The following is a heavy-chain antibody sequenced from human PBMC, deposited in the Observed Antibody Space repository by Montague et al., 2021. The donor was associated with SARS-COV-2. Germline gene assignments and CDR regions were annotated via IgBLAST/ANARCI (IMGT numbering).Heavy chain of an antibody. CDR2: IYYSGST. CDR1: GGSISSYY. V-gene: IGHV4-59*01. J-gene: IGHJ5*02. D-gene: IGHD2-21*01. Sequence: SETLSLTCTVSGGSISSYYWSWIRQPPGKGLEWVGYIYYSGSTNYNPSLKSRVTISVDTSKNQFSLKLSSVTAADTAVYYCARGGDMNWFDPWGQGTLVTVSS. CDR3: ARGGDMNWFDP.